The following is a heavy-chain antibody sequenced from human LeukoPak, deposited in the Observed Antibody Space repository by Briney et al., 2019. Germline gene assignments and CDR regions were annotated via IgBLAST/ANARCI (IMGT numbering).Heavy chain of an antibody. Sequence: GRSLRLSCAVSGFTFDDYAMHWVRQVPGKGLEWVSGINWNSDSTGYADSVKGRFTTSRDNAKNSLYLQMNSLRAEDTAFYYCAINGGGNSGYGNFDYWGQGTLVTVSS. D-gene: IGHD5-12*01. CDR2: INWNSDST. CDR3: AINGGGNSGYGNFDY. CDR1: GFTFDDYA. V-gene: IGHV3-9*01. J-gene: IGHJ4*02.